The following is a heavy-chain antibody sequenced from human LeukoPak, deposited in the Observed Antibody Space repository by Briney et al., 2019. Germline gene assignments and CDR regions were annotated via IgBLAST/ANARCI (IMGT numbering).Heavy chain of an antibody. D-gene: IGHD3-22*01. J-gene: IGHJ3*02. V-gene: IGHV1-8*01. CDR3: ARFAPSVYYYDSSGYYPLDAFDI. CDR1: GYTFTSYD. CDR2: MNPNSGNT. Sequence: ASVKVSCKASGYTFTSYDINWVRQATGQGLEWMGWMNPNSGNTGYARKFQGRVTMTRNTSISTAYMELSSLRSEDTAVYYCARFAPSVYYYDSSGYYPLDAFDIWGQGTMVTVSS.